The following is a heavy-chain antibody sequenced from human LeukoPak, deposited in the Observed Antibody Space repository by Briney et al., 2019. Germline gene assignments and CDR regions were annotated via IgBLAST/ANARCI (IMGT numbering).Heavy chain of an antibody. CDR1: GGSISSYY. CDR2: IYYSGST. D-gene: IGHD3-16*01. J-gene: IGHJ4*02. CDR3: ATENKNRGDRFDY. Sequence: PSETLSPTCTVSGGSISSYYWSWIRQPPGKGLEWIGYIYYSGSTNYNPSLKSRVTISVDTSKNQFSLKLSSVTAADTAVYYCATENKNRGDRFDYWGQGTLVTVSS. V-gene: IGHV4-59*01.